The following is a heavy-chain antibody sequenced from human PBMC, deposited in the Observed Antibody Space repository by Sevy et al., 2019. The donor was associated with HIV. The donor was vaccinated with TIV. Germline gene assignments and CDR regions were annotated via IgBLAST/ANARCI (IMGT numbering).Heavy chain of an antibody. CDR3: ARDGVVEKYGMDV. D-gene: IGHD2-21*01. V-gene: IGHV3-66*01. Sequence: GGSLRLSCAASGFTVSTNYMSWVRQAPGKGLEWVSVIYSGGSTYYADSVKGRFTISRDNSKNTLNLQMNSLRDEDTAVYYCARDGVVEKYGMDVWGQGATVTVSS. CDR1: GFTVSTNY. J-gene: IGHJ6*02. CDR2: IYSGGST.